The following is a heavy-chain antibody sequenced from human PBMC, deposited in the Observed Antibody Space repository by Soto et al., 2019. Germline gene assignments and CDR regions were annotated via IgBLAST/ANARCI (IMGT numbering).Heavy chain of an antibody. CDR3: AREYSSSWYSETVWSEE. Sequence: QVQLRESGPGLVKPSQTLSLTCTVSGGSISSGGYYWSWIRQHPGKGLEWMVYIYYSGSTYYNPSLKSRVTISVDTSKNQFSLKLSSVTAADTAVYYCAREYSSSWYSETVWSEEWGQGTLVTVSS. CDR2: IYYSGST. D-gene: IGHD6-13*01. J-gene: IGHJ4*02. V-gene: IGHV4-31*03. CDR1: GGSISSGGYY.